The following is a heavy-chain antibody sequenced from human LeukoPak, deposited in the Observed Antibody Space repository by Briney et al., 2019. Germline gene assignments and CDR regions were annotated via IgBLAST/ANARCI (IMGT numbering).Heavy chain of an antibody. CDR2: INHSGST. J-gene: IGHJ6*02. CDR3: ARTKTDSNYYYYGMDV. D-gene: IGHD4-11*01. V-gene: IGHV4-34*01. Sequence: KPSETLSLTCAVYGGSFSGYYWSWIRQPPGKGLEWIGEINHSGSTNYNPSLKSRVTISVDTSKNQFSLKLSSVTAADTAVYYCARTKTDSNYYYYGMDVWGQGTTVTVSS. CDR1: GGSFSGYY.